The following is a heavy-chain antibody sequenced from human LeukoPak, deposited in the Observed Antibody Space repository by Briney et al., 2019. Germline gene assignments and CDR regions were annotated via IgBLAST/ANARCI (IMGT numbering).Heavy chain of an antibody. CDR2: IRYDGSNK. J-gene: IGHJ4*02. V-gene: IGHV3-30*02. CDR3: AKEEVIAARYFDY. D-gene: IGHD6-6*01. Sequence: GGSLRLSCAASGFTFSSYGMHWVRQAPGKGLEWVAFIRYDGSNKYYADSVKGRFTISRDNSKNTLYLQMNSLRAEDTAVYYCAKEEVIAARYFDYWGQGTLVTVSS. CDR1: GFTFSSYG.